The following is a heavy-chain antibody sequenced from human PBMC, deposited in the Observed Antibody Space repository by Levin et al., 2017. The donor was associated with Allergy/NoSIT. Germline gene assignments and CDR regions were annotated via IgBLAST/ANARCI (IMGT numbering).Heavy chain of an antibody. Sequence: AGGSLRLSCAASGFTFSDYYMSWIRQAPGKGLEWVSYISSSGSTIYYADSVKGRFTISRDNAKNSLYLQMNSLRAEDTAVYYCARDPPLYCSSTSCSGDFDYWGQGTLVTVSS. D-gene: IGHD2-2*01. CDR1: GFTFSDYY. CDR3: ARDPPLYCSSTSCSGDFDY. CDR2: ISSSGSTI. V-gene: IGHV3-11*01. J-gene: IGHJ4*02.